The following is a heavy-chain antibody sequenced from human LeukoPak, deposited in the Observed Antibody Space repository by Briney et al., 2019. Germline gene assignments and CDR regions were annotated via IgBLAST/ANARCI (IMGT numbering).Heavy chain of an antibody. D-gene: IGHD1-7*01. Sequence: SETLSLTCAVYGGSFSGYYWSWIRQPPGKGLEWIGEINHSGSTNYNPSLKSRVTISVDTSKNQFSLKLSSVTAADTAVYYCARGRPWDYPFDYWGQGTLVTVSS. J-gene: IGHJ4*02. V-gene: IGHV4-34*01. CDR1: GGSFSGYY. CDR2: INHSGST. CDR3: ARGRPWDYPFDY.